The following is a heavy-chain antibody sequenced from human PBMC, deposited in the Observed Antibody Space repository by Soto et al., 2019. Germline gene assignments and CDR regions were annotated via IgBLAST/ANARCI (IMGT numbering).Heavy chain of an antibody. CDR2: ISSSSSYI. Sequence: LRLSCAASGFTFSKAWMNWVRQAPGKGLEWVSSISSSSSYIYYADSVKGRFTISRDNAKNSLYLQMNSLRAEDTAVYYCASDAAVADYWGQGTLVTVSS. CDR1: GFTFSKAW. J-gene: IGHJ4*02. V-gene: IGHV3-21*01. D-gene: IGHD6-19*01. CDR3: ASDAAVADY.